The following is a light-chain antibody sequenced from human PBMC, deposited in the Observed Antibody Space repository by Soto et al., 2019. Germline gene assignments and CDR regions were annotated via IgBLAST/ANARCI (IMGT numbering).Light chain of an antibody. CDR1: SSDVGGYNY. Sequence: QSALTQPASVSGSPGQSITISCTGTSSDVGGYNYVSWYQQHPGKAPKLMIYDVSIRPSGVSNRFSGSKSGNTASLTISGLQAEDEADYYCSSYTSSSFYVFGTGTKVTVL. J-gene: IGLJ1*01. CDR2: DVS. CDR3: SSYTSSSFYV. V-gene: IGLV2-14*01.